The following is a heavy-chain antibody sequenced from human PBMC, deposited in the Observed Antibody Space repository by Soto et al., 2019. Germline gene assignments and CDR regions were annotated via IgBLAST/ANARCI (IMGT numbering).Heavy chain of an antibody. D-gene: IGHD3-9*01. CDR3: ARDADILTGSDAFDI. CDR2: IGSSSSYT. J-gene: IGHJ3*02. V-gene: IGHV3-11*05. Sequence: PGRSLRLSCAVAGFTFNSNDMTWVRQAPGKGLEWVSYIGSSSSYTNYADSVKGRFTISRDNAKNSLYLQMNSLRAEDTAVYYCARDADILTGSDAFDIWGQGTMXTVSS. CDR1: GFTFNSND.